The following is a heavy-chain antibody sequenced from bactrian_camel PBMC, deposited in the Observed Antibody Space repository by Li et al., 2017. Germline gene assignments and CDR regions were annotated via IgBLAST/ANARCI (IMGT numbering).Heavy chain of an antibody. CDR3: AKKKGTDYGLATDFEYNY. CDR2: IADTST. CDR1: GFTFSTYD. J-gene: IGHJ4*01. D-gene: IGHD5*01. Sequence: DVQLVESGGGLVQPGESLRLSCGASGFTFSTYDMSWVRQAPGKGLEWVSSIADTSTYYANSLKGRFTISRDNAKNTVYLQLNSLKTEDMGVYYCAKKKGTDYGLATDFEYNYWGQGTQVTVS. V-gene: IGHV3S10*01.